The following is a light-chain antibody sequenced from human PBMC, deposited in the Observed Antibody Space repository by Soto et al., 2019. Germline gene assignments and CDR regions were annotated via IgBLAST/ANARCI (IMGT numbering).Light chain of an antibody. V-gene: IGLV2-8*01. Sequence: ALTQPTSASGSPGQSVTISCTGTSSDIGAYNYVSWYQQHPGKVPKLIIYEVTKRPSGVPDRFSASKSGNTASLTVSGLQAEDEADYYCSSHGGANNFYVFGTGTKVTVL. CDR1: SSDIGAYNY. CDR2: EVT. J-gene: IGLJ1*01. CDR3: SSHGGANNFYV.